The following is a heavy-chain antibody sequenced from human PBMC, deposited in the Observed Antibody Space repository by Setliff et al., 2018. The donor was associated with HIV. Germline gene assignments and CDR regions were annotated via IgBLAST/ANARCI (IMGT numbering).Heavy chain of an antibody. V-gene: IGHV1-69*05. J-gene: IGHJ6*02. CDR1: GYTFTSHA. Sequence: SVKVSCKASGYTFTSHAINWVRQAPGQGFEWMGRGIPIFGTPSYPQKFQGRVTITRDTSASTAYMELNSLTAEDTAVYFCARAVFWSGSPYYKGMDVWGQGTTVTVSS. CDR3: ARAVFWSGSPYYKGMDV. D-gene: IGHD3-3*01. CDR2: GIPIFGTP.